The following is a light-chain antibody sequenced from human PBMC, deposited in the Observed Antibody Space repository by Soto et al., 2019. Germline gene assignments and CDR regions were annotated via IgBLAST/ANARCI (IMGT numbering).Light chain of an antibody. Sequence: QSALTQPASVSGSPGQSVTISCTETSSDIGAFNYVSWYQHHPGKAPKLMIYGVANRPSGVSNRFSGSKSGNTASLTISGLQAEDEASYYCSSYTVTTTLVVFGGGTKLTVL. CDR2: GVA. J-gene: IGLJ2*01. V-gene: IGLV2-14*01. CDR1: SSDIGAFNY. CDR3: SSYTVTTTLVV.